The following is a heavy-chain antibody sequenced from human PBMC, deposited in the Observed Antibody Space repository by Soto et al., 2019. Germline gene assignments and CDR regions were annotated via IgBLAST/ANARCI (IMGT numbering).Heavy chain of an antibody. CDR2: ISAYNGNT. CDR1: GYTFTSYG. CDR3: XXXXXTKSGSYYKPDY. J-gene: IGHJ4*02. V-gene: IGHV1-18*01. D-gene: IGHD3-10*01. Sequence: QVQLVQSGAEVKKPGASVKVSCKASGYTFTSYGISWVRQAPGQGLEWMGWISAYNGNTNYAQKLQGRVTMTTDTSTSTAYMELRSLRSDDTAVYXXXXXXXTKSGSYYKPDYWGQGTLVTVSS.